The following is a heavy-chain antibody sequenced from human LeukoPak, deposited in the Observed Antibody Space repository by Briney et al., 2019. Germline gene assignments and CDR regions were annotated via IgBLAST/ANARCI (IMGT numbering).Heavy chain of an antibody. CDR2: ISSSSSYI. J-gene: IGHJ4*02. V-gene: IGHV3-21*01. CDR3: ARGWGAAAATPRGY. CDR1: GFTFSSYS. D-gene: IGHD6-13*01. Sequence: GGPLRLSCAASGFTFSSYSMNWVRQAPGKGLEWVSSISSSSSYIYYADSVKGRFTISRDNAKNSLYLQMNSLRAEDTAVYYCARGWGAAAATPRGYWGQGTLVTVSS.